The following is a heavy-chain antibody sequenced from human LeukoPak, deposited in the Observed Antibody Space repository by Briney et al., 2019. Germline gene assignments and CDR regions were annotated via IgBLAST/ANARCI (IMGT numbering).Heavy chain of an antibody. CDR3: ARGARYPDV. D-gene: IGHD6-6*01. V-gene: IGHV3-48*02. Sequence: PTGGSLRLSCAASGFTFSTYTMNWVRQAPGKGLEWVSYISPSSNTIYYADSVKGRFTTSRDNAKDSLHLQMDSLRDKDTAVYYCARGARYPDVWGQGTTVTVSS. CDR1: GFTFSTYT. J-gene: IGHJ6*02. CDR2: ISPSSNTI.